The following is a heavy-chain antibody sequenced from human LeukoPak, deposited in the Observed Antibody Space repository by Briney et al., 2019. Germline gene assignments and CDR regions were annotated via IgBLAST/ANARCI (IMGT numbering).Heavy chain of an antibody. CDR1: GFTFSGYW. Sequence: AGGSLRLSCAASGFTFSGYWMSWVRQAPGKGLEWVATIKQDASEKTYVDSVEGRFTSSRDNATSSLFLQMDSLRAEGTAVYYCARFGMDAAIDYWGQGTLVTVSS. CDR3: ARFGMDAAIDY. D-gene: IGHD2-15*01. V-gene: IGHV3-7*01. CDR2: IKQDASEK. J-gene: IGHJ4*02.